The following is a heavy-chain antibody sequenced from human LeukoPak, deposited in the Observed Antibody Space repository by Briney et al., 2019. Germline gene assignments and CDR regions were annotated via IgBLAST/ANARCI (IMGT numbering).Heavy chain of an antibody. CDR2: INPNSGGT. J-gene: IGHJ6*03. Sequence: ASVKVSCKASGYTFTGYFMHWVRLAPGQGREWMGWINPNSGGTNYAQKFQGRVTMTRDTSISTAYMELSRPGPDDTAVYYCARGGLPIYYYYMDVWGKGTTVTVSS. D-gene: IGHD4-11*01. V-gene: IGHV1-2*02. CDR1: GYTFTGYF. CDR3: ARGGLPIYYYYMDV.